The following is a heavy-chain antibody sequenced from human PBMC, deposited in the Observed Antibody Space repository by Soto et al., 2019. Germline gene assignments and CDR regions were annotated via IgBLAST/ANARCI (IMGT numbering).Heavy chain of an antibody. D-gene: IGHD2-21*02. V-gene: IGHV4-39*01. CDR2: IYYSGST. J-gene: IGHJ6*02. CDR3: ARQAHIVVVTAITKAFPGMDV. Sequence: PSETLSLTCTVSGGSISSSSYYWGWIRQPPGKGLEWIGSIYYSGSTYYKTSLKSRVTISVDTSKNQFSLKLSSVTAADTAVYYCARQAHIVVVTAITKAFPGMDVLGQGTTVTVSS. CDR1: GGSISSSSYY.